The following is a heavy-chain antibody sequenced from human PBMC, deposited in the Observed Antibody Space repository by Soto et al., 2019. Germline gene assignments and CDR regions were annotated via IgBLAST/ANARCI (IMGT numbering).Heavy chain of an antibody. Sequence: GGSLRLSCAASGFTFSSYWMSWVRQAPGKGLEWVANIKQDGSEKYYVDSVKGRFTISRDNAKNSLYLQMNSLRAEDTAVYYCARESTSRGYYSSSWNWFDPWGQGTLATVS. CDR3: ARESTSRGYYSSSWNWFDP. CDR2: IKQDGSEK. J-gene: IGHJ5*02. D-gene: IGHD6-13*01. V-gene: IGHV3-7*03. CDR1: GFTFSSYW.